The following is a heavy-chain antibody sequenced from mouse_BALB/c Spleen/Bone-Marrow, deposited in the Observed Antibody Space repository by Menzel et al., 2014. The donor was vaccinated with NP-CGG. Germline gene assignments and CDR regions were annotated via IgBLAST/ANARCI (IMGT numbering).Heavy chain of an antibody. V-gene: IGHV7-1*02. CDR3: ARDVGYGNYFVY. J-gene: IGHJ3*01. CDR1: GFTFSDFY. Sequence: EVQRVESGGGLVQPGDSLRLSCATSGFTFSDFYMEWVRQPPGKRLEWIAASRNKAKHYITEYSASVKGRFIVSRDTSQSILYLQMNALRAEDTAIYYCARDVGYGNYFVYWGQGTLVTVSA. CDR2: SRNKAKHYIT. D-gene: IGHD2-10*02.